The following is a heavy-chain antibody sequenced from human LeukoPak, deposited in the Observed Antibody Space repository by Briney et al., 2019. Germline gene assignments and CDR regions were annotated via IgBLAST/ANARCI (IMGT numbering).Heavy chain of an antibody. D-gene: IGHD3-10*01. CDR3: AKDRGFGVFFQPYFDY. J-gene: IGHJ4*02. Sequence: GGSLRLSCAASGFTFSSYEMNWVRQAPGKGLEWVSYISSSGSTIYYADSVKGRFTISRDNAKNSLYLQMNSLRAEDTAVYYCAKDRGFGVFFQPYFDYWGQGTLVTVSS. CDR1: GFTFSSYE. CDR2: ISSSGSTI. V-gene: IGHV3-48*03.